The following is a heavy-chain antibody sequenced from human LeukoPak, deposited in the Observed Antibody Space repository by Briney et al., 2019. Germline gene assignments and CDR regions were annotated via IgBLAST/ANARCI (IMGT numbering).Heavy chain of an antibody. D-gene: IGHD3-10*01. Sequence: PGGSLRLSCAASGFTFSSYAMSWVRQARGKGVEWVSAISGSGGSTYYADSVNVRFTISRDNSNNTLYLQMNSLRAEDTAVYYCAKDGSTSYAFDIWGQGTMVTVSS. CDR2: ISGSGGST. J-gene: IGHJ3*02. V-gene: IGHV3-23*01. CDR3: AKDGSTSYAFDI. CDR1: GFTFSSYA.